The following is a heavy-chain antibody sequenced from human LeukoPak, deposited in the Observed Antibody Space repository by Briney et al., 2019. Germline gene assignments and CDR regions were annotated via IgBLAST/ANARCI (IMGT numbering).Heavy chain of an antibody. CDR3: ARVSGTGWFDP. V-gene: IGHV4-59*01. Sequence: SETLSLTCTVSGGSISSYYWSWIRQPPGKGLEWIGYIYYSGSTNYNPSLKSRVTISVDTSKNQFSLKLSSVTAADTAVYYCARVSGTGWFDPWGQGTLVTVSS. D-gene: IGHD3-10*01. CDR2: IYYSGST. J-gene: IGHJ5*02. CDR1: GGSISSYY.